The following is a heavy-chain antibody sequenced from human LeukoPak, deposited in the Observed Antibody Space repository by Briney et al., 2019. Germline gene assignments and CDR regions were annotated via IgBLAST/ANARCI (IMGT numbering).Heavy chain of an antibody. CDR2: ISPNSGDT. CDR1: GYTFTGYY. V-gene: IGHV1-2*02. Sequence: ASVKVSCKASGYTFTGYYMHWVRQAPGQGLEWMGWISPNSGDTNYAQKFQGRVTITADKSTSTAYMELSSLRSEDTAVYYCARSSIIAAAGPYYFDYWGQGTLVTVSS. J-gene: IGHJ4*02. CDR3: ARSSIIAAAGPYYFDY. D-gene: IGHD6-13*01.